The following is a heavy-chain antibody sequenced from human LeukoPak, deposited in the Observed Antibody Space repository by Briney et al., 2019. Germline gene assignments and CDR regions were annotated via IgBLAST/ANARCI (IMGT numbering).Heavy chain of an antibody. J-gene: IGHJ4*02. Sequence: SVKVSCKASGGTFSSYAISWVRQAPGQGLEWMGRIIPIFGTANYAQKFQGRVTITTDESTSTAYMELSSLRSEDTAVYYCASEEVDYCDSSGSFDYWGQGTLVTVSS. CDR3: ASEEVDYCDSSGSFDY. D-gene: IGHD3-22*01. V-gene: IGHV1-69*05. CDR1: GGTFSSYA. CDR2: IIPIFGTA.